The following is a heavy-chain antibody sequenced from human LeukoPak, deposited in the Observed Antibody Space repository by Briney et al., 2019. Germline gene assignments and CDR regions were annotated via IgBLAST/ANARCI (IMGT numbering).Heavy chain of an antibody. Sequence: SETLSLTCTVSGGSISGYYWSWIRQPPGKGLEWIGEINHSGSTNYNPSLKSRVTISVDTSKNQFSLKLSSVTAADTAVYYCARGPILGYCSGGSCYSYYYGMDVWGQGTTVTVSS. CDR3: ARGPILGYCSGGSCYSYYYGMDV. D-gene: IGHD2-15*01. J-gene: IGHJ6*02. CDR2: INHSGST. V-gene: IGHV4-34*01. CDR1: GGSISGYY.